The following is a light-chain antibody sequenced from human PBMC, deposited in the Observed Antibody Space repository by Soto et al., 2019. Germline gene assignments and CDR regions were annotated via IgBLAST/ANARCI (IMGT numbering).Light chain of an antibody. CDR1: QDIRNN. CDR2: GAS. J-gene: IGKJ4*01. CDR3: QQFDCLLRAT. V-gene: IGKV1-33*01. Sequence: DIQMTQSPSSLSASGRYSGTITCQASQDIRNNLNWYQQKPGQAPKVLIYGASNLVTGVPSRFSGSGSGTHFTFTISNLQPEDIATYYCQQFDCLLRATFGGGTKVDIK.